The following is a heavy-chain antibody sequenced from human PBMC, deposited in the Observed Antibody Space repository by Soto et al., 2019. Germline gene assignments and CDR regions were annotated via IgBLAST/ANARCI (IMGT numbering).Heavy chain of an antibody. CDR1: GFTFSSYA. CDR3: ARGPRGSSSWYYFDY. J-gene: IGHJ4*02. D-gene: IGHD6-13*01. V-gene: IGHV3-64*01. Sequence: XXSLRLACAASGFTFSSYAMHWVPQAPGKGLEYVSAISSNGGSTYYANSVKGRFTISRDNSKNTLYLQMGSLRDEDMAVYYCARGPRGSSSWYYFDYWGQGTLVTVS. CDR2: ISSNGGST.